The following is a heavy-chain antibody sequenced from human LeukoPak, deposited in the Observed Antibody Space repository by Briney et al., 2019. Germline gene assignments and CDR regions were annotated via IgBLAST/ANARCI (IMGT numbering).Heavy chain of an antibody. J-gene: IGHJ4*02. CDR1: GFTFSSYS. V-gene: IGHV3-21*04. Sequence: GGSLRLSCAASGFTFSSYSMNWVRQAPGKGLEWVSSISSSSSYIYYADSVKGRFTISRDNSKNTLYLQMNSLGAEDTAVYYCARGYGDFPFDYWGQGTLVTVSS. CDR3: ARGYGDFPFDY. CDR2: ISSSSSYI. D-gene: IGHD4-17*01.